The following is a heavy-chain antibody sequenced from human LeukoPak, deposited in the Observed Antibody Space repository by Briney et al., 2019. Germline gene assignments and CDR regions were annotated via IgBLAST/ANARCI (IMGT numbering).Heavy chain of an antibody. Sequence: GGSLRLSCATSGFTFSSYSMNWVRQAPGKGLEWASAISGSGGSTYYADSVKGRFTISRDNSKNTLYLQMNSLRAEDTAVYYCAREHSSGWYDYYYYMDVWGKGTTVTVSS. D-gene: IGHD6-19*01. CDR2: ISGSGGST. CDR1: GFTFSSYS. J-gene: IGHJ6*03. V-gene: IGHV3-23*01. CDR3: AREHSSGWYDYYYYMDV.